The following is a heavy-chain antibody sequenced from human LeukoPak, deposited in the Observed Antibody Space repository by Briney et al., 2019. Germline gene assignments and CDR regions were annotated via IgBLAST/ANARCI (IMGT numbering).Heavy chain of an antibody. CDR1: GGTFSSYA. V-gene: IGHV1-69*05. Sequence: ASVKVSCKASGGTFSSYAISWVRQAPGQGLEWMGRIIPIFGTANYAQKFQGRVTITTDESTSTAYMELSSLRSEDTAVYYCARAYSSSWHDAVYFDYWGQGTLVTVSS. D-gene: IGHD6-13*01. CDR3: ARAYSSSWHDAVYFDY. CDR2: IIPIFGTA. J-gene: IGHJ4*02.